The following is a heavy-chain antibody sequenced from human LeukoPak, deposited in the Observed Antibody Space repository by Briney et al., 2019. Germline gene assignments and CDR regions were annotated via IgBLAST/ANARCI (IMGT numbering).Heavy chain of an antibody. CDR3: ARQGSSKGNWFDP. CDR1: GYSFTSYW. CDR2: IYPGDSDT. V-gene: IGHV5-51*01. D-gene: IGHD6-13*01. Sequence: GESLKISCKGSGYSFTSYWIGWVRQMPGKGLEWMGIIYPGDSDTRYSPSFQGQVTISADKSISTAYLQWRSLKASDTAMYYCARQGSSKGNWFDPWGQGTLVTVSS. J-gene: IGHJ5*02.